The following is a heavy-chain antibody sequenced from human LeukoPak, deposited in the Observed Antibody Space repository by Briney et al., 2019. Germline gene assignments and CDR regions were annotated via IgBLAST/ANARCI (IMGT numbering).Heavy chain of an antibody. D-gene: IGHD3-22*01. CDR1: GFTFSSYS. Sequence: TGGSLRLSCAASGFTFSSYSMNWVPQAPGKGLEWVSSISSSSSYKYYADSVKGRFTISRDNAKNSLYLQMNSLRAEDTAVYYCARDDSSGYFDYWGQGTLVSVSS. J-gene: IGHJ4*02. CDR2: ISSSSSYK. V-gene: IGHV3-21*01. CDR3: ARDDSSGYFDY.